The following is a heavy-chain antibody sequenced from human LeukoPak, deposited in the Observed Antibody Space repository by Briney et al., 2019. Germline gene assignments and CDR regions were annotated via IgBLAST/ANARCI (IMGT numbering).Heavy chain of an antibody. V-gene: IGHV3-9*03. CDR2: ISWNSGSI. CDR3: AKSGCSSTGCYLNY. Sequence: PGGSLRLSCVASGFTFDDYAMHWVRQAPGKGLEWVSGISWNSGSIGYADSVKGRFTISRDNAKNSLYLQMNSLRPEDMALYYCAKSGCSSTGCYLNYWGQGILVTVSS. D-gene: IGHD2-2*01. J-gene: IGHJ4*02. CDR1: GFTFDDYA.